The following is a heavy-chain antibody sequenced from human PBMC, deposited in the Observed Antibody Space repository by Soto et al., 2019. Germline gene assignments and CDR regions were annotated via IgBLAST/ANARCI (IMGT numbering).Heavy chain of an antibody. V-gene: IGHV3-30-3*01. D-gene: IGHD6-6*01. CDR2: ISYDGSNK. J-gene: IGHJ6*02. CDR1: GFTFSSYA. Sequence: PGGSLRLSCAASGFTFSSYAMHWVRQAPGKGLEWVAVISYDGSNKYYADSVKGRFTISRDNSKNTLYLQMNSLRAEDTAVYYCASTLIRPWDYYYGMDVWGQGTTVTVSS. CDR3: ASTLIRPWDYYYGMDV.